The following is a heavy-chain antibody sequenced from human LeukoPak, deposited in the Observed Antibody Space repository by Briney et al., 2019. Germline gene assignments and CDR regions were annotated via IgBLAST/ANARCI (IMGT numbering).Heavy chain of an antibody. CDR1: GFTVSSNY. V-gene: IGHV3-66*01. J-gene: IGHJ4*02. Sequence: GGSLRLSCAASGFTVSSNYMSCFRQAPGKGLEWVSVIYNVGSTYYADSVKGRFTISRDSSKNALFLQMNSLRAEDTALYYCVNSIMVRGVIRPYWGQGTLVTVSS. D-gene: IGHD3-10*01. CDR2: IYNVGST. CDR3: VNSIMVRGVIRPY.